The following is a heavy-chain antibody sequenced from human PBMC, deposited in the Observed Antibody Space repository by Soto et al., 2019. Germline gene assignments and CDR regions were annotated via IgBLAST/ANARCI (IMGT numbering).Heavy chain of an antibody. V-gene: IGHV3-23*01. CDR3: AKNVWGITIFGGMDV. Sequence: GGSLRLSCAASGFTFSSYAMSWVRQAPGKGQEWVSAISGGGGTTYYADSVKGRFTISRDNSKNTLYLQMNSLRAEDTAVYFCAKNVWGITIFGGMDVWGQGTTVTVSS. CDR1: GFTFSSYA. D-gene: IGHD3-9*01. J-gene: IGHJ6*02. CDR2: ISGGGGTT.